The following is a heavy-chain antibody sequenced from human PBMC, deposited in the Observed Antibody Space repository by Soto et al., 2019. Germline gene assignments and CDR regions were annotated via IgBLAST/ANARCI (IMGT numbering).Heavy chain of an antibody. CDR2: ITVSGGGST. D-gene: IGHD3-10*01. CDR1: GFTFSSYA. V-gene: IGHV3-23*01. CDR3: AKVWRHVSGRHIN. Sequence: EVQLLESGGGLVQPGGSLRLSCAASGFTFSSYAMSWVRQAPGKGLEWVSAITVSGGGSTYYAESVKGRFTISRDYSKNRLYLQMNTMRAENTAVDYCAKVWRHVSGRHINWGQGPMLNVSS. J-gene: IGHJ4*02.